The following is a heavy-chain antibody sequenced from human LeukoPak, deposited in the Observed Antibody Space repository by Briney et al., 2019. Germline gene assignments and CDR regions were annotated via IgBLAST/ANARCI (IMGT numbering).Heavy chain of an antibody. D-gene: IGHD2-15*01. V-gene: IGHV5-51*01. Sequence: GESPKISCKGSGYSFTSYWIGWVRQMPGKGLEWMGIIYPGDSDTRYSPSFQGQVTISADKSISTAYLQWSSLKASDTAMYYCARLSCSGGSCPFYYYMDVWGKGTTVTVSS. CDR1: GYSFTSYW. J-gene: IGHJ6*03. CDR2: IYPGDSDT. CDR3: ARLSCSGGSCPFYYYMDV.